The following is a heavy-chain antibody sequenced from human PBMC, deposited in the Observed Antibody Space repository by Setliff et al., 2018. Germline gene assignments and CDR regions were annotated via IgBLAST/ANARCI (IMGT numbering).Heavy chain of an antibody. J-gene: IGHJ4*02. CDR1: GYTFISYY. V-gene: IGHV1-46*01. Sequence: GASVKVSCKASGYTFISYYMHWVRQAPGQGLEWMGIINFSGGKTSYAQNFQGRVTMTTDTSTSTAYMELRSLRSDDTAVYYCARDRRDYDILTGYYEFTFDYWGQGTLVTVSS. D-gene: IGHD3-9*01. CDR2: INFSGGKT. CDR3: ARDRRDYDILTGYYEFTFDY.